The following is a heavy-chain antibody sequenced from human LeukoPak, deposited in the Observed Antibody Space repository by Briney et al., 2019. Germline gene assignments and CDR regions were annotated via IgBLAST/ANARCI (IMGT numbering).Heavy chain of an antibody. D-gene: IGHD6-19*01. CDR2: VSGSGSGT. Sequence: GGSLRLSCVASGFTFSSYAMAWVRQAPGKGLEWVSSVSGSGSGTYYADSVKGRFTISRDNSKNTVYLQMNGLRADDTAVYYCAKDARRTSGWYFFDYWGQGTLVTVSS. CDR1: GFTFSSYA. V-gene: IGHV3-23*01. CDR3: AKDARRTSGWYFFDY. J-gene: IGHJ4*02.